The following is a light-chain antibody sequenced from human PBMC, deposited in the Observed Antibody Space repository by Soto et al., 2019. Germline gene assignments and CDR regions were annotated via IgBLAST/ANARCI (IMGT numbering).Light chain of an antibody. CDR2: GAS. V-gene: IGKV3-20*01. Sequence: EIVLTQSPGTLSLSPGERATLSCRASQSVSSSYLAWYQQTPGQAPRLLIYGASSRATGIPDRVSGSWSGTDFLLTISRLEPEEFAEYYYQHYGSPTLTFGQGTKVEIK. CDR3: QHYGSPTLT. J-gene: IGKJ1*01. CDR1: QSVSSSY.